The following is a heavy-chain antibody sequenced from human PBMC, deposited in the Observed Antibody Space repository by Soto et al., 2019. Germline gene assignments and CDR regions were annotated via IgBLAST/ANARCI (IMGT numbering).Heavy chain of an antibody. J-gene: IGHJ6*02. Sequence: SVKVSCKASGFTFTSSAVQWVRQARGQRLEWIGWIVVGSGNTNYAQKFQERVTITRDMSTSTAYMELSSLRSEDTAVYYCAAEGTVTTGMDVWGQGTTVTVSS. D-gene: IGHD4-17*01. CDR2: IVVGSGNT. CDR1: GFTFTSSA. CDR3: AAEGTVTTGMDV. V-gene: IGHV1-58*01.